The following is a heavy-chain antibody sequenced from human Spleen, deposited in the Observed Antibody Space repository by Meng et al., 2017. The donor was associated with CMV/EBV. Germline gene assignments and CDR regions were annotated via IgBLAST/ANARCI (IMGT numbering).Heavy chain of an antibody. J-gene: IGHJ5*01. D-gene: IGHD2-21*01. CDR3: ARKSCSHSGGECYRSSFDS. CDR2: SFHTGAT. Sequence: YWSCLRRPPGKGLEWLCYSFHTGATNYGPSLRSRVPISVGTSKNRFFLRLKSVAAEDTAVYYCARKSCSHSGGECYRSSFDSWGRGTLVTVSS. CDR1: Y. V-gene: IGHV4-34*12.